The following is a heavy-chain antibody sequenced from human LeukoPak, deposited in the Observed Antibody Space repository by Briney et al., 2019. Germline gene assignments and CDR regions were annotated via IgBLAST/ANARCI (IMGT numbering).Heavy chain of an antibody. CDR3: AKFFTTDYYFDY. V-gene: IGHV4-4*07. CDR1: GGSISRYY. D-gene: IGHD3-22*01. CDR2: IYTSGST. J-gene: IGHJ4*02. Sequence: PSATLSLTCTVSGGSISRYYWGWIRQPAGKGLEWVGRIYTSGSTNYTPSLKSRVSMSVDTSKNQFSLKLSSVTAADTAVYYCAKFFTTDYYFDYWGQGTLVTVSS.